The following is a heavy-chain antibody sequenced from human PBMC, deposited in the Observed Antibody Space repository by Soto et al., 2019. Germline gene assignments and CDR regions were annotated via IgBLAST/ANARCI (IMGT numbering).Heavy chain of an antibody. D-gene: IGHD5-12*01. CDR3: AKEYSGYDHFDY. CDR2: ISYDGSNK. J-gene: IGHJ4*02. CDR1: GFTFSSYD. Sequence: QVQLVESGGGMVQPGRSLRLSCAASGFTFSSYDMHWVRQAPVKGLEWVAVISYDGSNKYYADSVKGRFTISRDNSKNTLYLQMNSLRAEDTAVYYCAKEYSGYDHFDYWGQGTLVTVSS. V-gene: IGHV3-30*18.